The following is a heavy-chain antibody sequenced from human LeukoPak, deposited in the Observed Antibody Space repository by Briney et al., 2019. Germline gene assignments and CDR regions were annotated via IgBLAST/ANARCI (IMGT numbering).Heavy chain of an antibody. J-gene: IGHJ4*02. D-gene: IGHD3-22*01. Sequence: GGSLRLSCAASGFTVSSNYMSWVRQAPGKGLEWVSVIYSGGSTYYADSVKGRFTISRDNSKNTLYLQMNSLRAEDTAVYYCARDALSTYYYDSSGYSDYWGQGTLVTVSS. CDR2: IYSGGST. CDR3: ARDALSTYYYDSSGYSDY. V-gene: IGHV3-66*01. CDR1: GFTVSSNY.